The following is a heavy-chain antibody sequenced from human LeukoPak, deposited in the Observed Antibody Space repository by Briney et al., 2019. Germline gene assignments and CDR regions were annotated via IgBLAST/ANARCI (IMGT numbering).Heavy chain of an antibody. CDR2: INHSGST. V-gene: IGHV4-34*01. D-gene: IGHD4-17*01. CDR1: GGSFSGYY. J-gene: IGHJ4*02. CDR3: AGTENRESTTVTTHFPHDY. Sequence: SETLSLTCAVYGGSFSGYYWSWIRQPPGKGLEWIGEINHSGSTNYNPSLKSRVTISVDTSKNQFSLKLSSVTAADTAVYYCAGTENRESTTVTTHFPHDYWAREPWSPSPQ.